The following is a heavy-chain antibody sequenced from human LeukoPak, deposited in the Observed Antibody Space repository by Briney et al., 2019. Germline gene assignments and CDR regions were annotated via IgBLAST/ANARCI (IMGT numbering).Heavy chain of an antibody. CDR1: GFTFSSYG. CDR2: IRYDGSNK. V-gene: IGHV3-30*02. Sequence: GGSLRLSCAASGFTFSSYGMHWVRQAPGKGLEWVAFIRYDGSNKYYAGSVKGRFTISRDNSKNTLYLQMNTLRAEDTAVYYCAKDQSSGYYKTFDYWGQGTLVTVSS. CDR3: AKDQSSGYYKTFDY. D-gene: IGHD3-22*01. J-gene: IGHJ4*02.